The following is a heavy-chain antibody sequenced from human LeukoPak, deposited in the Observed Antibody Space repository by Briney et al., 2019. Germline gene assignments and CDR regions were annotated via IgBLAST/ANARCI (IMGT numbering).Heavy chain of an antibody. J-gene: IGHJ4*02. CDR1: GLTVSSSY. CDR2: IYSGDRI. CDR3: ASHYYDSRGYYYFDF. V-gene: IGHV3-53*01. Sequence: GSLRLSCAASGLTVSSSYMSWVRQAPGKGLEWVSIIYSGDRIFYADSLKGRFTISRDNSKNTLYLQMNSLRAEDTAVYYCASHYYDSRGYYYFDFWGQGTLVTVSS. D-gene: IGHD3-22*01.